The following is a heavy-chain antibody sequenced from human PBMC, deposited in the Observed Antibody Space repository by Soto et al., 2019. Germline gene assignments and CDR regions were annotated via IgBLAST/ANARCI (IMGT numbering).Heavy chain of an antibody. J-gene: IGHJ4*02. CDR1: GYTFTSYD. D-gene: IGHD3-16*01. Sequence: QVQLVQSGAEVKKPGASVKVSCKASGYTFTSYDINWVRQATGQGLEWMGWMNPNSGNTGYAQKFQGRVTMTRNTSISIADMEQSSLRSEGTAVYYYARLITGENQFDYRGQGTQVTVSS. CDR3: ARLITGENQFDY. V-gene: IGHV1-8*01. CDR2: MNPNSGNT.